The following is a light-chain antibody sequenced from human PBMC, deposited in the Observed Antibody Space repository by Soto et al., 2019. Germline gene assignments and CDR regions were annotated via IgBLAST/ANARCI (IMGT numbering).Light chain of an antibody. Sequence: EIVMTQSPATLSMSPGERATLSCRASQSVSSNLAWYQQKPGQAPRLLIYGASTRATGIPARFSVSGSGTEFSLTISSLQSEDFAVYYGQQYNNWPPSITFGQGTRLEIK. V-gene: IGKV3-15*01. J-gene: IGKJ5*01. CDR3: QQYNNWPPSIT. CDR2: GAS. CDR1: QSVSSN.